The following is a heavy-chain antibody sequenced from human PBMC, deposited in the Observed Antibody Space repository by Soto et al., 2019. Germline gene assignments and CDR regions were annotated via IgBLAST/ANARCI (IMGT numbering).Heavy chain of an antibody. Sequence: QVQLVESGGDVVQPGRSLRLSCVASGFTFSTYGMHWVRQAPGKGLEWVAVIWYDGSRKDYADSVKGRVTISRDNSKNRLHLQMNSLRAEDTAVYYCARALSGSYDALDIWGQGTVVTVSS. J-gene: IGHJ3*02. CDR2: IWYDGSRK. V-gene: IGHV3-33*01. CDR1: GFTFSTYG. D-gene: IGHD1-26*01. CDR3: ARALSGSYDALDI.